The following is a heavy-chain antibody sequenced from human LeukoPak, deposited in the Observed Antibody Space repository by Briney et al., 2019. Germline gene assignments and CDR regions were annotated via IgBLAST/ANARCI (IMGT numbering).Heavy chain of an antibody. J-gene: IGHJ4*02. CDR3: TTDQYYYDSSGYYYSDY. CDR1: GFTFSGSA. CDR2: IRTKADSYAT. D-gene: IGHD3-22*01. V-gene: IGHV3-73*01. Sequence: GGSLRLSCAASGFTFSGSAIHWVRQASGKGLEWVGRIRTKADSYATAYAASVKGRFTISRDDSKNTAYLQMNSLKTEDTAVYYCTTDQYYYDSSGYYYSDYWGQGTLVTVSS.